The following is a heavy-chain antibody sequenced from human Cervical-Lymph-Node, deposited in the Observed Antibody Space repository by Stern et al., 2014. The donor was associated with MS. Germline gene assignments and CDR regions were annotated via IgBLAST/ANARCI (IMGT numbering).Heavy chain of an antibody. D-gene: IGHD6-19*01. J-gene: IGHJ4*02. CDR2: ISYDGSNK. Sequence: QVQLVQSGGGVVQPGRSLRLSCAASGFTFSSYAMHWVRQAPGKGLEWVAVISYDGSNKYYADSVKGRFTISRDNSKNTLYLQMNSLRAEDTAVYYCARVEAVAGTPIDYWGQGTLVTVSS. CDR3: ARVEAVAGTPIDY. V-gene: IGHV3-30-3*01. CDR1: GFTFSSYA.